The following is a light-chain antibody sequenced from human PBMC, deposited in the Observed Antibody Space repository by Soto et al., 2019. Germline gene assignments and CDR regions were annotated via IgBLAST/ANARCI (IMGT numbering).Light chain of an antibody. CDR1: QSVSGNY. Sequence: EIVLTQSPGTLSWSPGERATLSCRASQSVSGNYLAWYQQKPGQAPRLLIYGASNRANGIPDRFSGSGSGTYVTLTINGLEPEDCSVYYCQQYATSAILTFGPGTKVDI. V-gene: IGKV3-20*01. CDR2: GAS. J-gene: IGKJ3*01. CDR3: QQYATSAILT.